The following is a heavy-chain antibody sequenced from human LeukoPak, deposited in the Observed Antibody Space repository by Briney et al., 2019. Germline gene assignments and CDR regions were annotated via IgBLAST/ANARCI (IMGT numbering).Heavy chain of an antibody. J-gene: IGHJ5*02. D-gene: IGHD6-13*01. CDR3: AKEVIAAAGRGTNWFDP. CDR1: GFTFSSYG. CDR2: ISYDGSNK. V-gene: IGHV3-30*18. Sequence: GGSLRFSCAASGFTFSSYGMHGARQAPGKGLEWVAVISYDGSNKYYADSVKGRFTISRDNSKNTLYLQMNSLRAEDAAVYYCAKEVIAAAGRGTNWFDPWGQGTLVTVSS.